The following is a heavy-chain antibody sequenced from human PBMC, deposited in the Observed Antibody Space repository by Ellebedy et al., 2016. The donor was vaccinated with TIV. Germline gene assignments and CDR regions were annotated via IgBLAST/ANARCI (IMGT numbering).Heavy chain of an antibody. D-gene: IGHD3-9*01. Sequence: AASVKVSCKASGYTFTGYYMHWVRQAPGQGLEWMGWINPNSGGTNYAQKFQGRVTMTRDTSISTAYMELSRLRSDDTAVYYCARGQSYDILTGYPPPFDYWGQGTLVTVSS. V-gene: IGHV1-2*02. CDR2: INPNSGGT. CDR1: GYTFTGYY. J-gene: IGHJ4*02. CDR3: ARGQSYDILTGYPPPFDY.